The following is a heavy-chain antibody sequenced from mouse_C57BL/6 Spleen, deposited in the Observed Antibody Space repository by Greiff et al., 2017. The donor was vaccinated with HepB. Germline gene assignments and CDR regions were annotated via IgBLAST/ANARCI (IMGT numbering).Heavy chain of an antibody. J-gene: IGHJ3*01. Sequence: EVQLQQSGAELVKPGASVKLSCTASGFNIKDYYMHWVKQRTEQGLEWIGRIDPEDGETKYAPKFQGKATKTADTSSNTAYLQLSSLTPEDTAVYYCARRAAQAPSWFAYWGQGTLVTVSA. CDR1: GFNIKDYY. CDR2: IDPEDGET. D-gene: IGHD3-2*02. CDR3: ARRAAQAPSWFAY. V-gene: IGHV14-2*01.